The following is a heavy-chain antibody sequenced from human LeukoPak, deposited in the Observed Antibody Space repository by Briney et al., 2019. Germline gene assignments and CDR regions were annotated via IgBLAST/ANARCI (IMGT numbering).Heavy chain of an antibody. CDR1: GFIFSSYA. D-gene: IGHD1-1*01. CDR3: ARELERVFDY. CDR2: ISYDGRNK. V-gene: IGHV3-30*04. Sequence: PGRSLRLSCAASGFIFSSYAMHWVRQAPGKGLEWVAVISYDGRNKYYADSVKGRFTISRDNSKNTLYLQMNSLRAEDTAVYYCARELERVFDYWGQGTLVTVSS. J-gene: IGHJ4*02.